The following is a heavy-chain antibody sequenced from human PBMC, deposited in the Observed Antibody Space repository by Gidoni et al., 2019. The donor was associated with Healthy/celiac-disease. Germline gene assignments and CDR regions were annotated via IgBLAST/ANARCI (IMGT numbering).Heavy chain of an antibody. CDR3: ARVHRAYIAAAGGWFDP. V-gene: IGHV4-34*01. Sequence: QVQLQQWGAGLLKPSETLSLTCAVHGGSFSGYYWSWIRQPPGKGLEWIGEINHSGSTNYNPSLKSRVTISVDTSKNQFSLKLSSVTAADTAVYYCARVHRAYIAAAGGWFDPWGQGTLVTVSS. CDR1: GGSFSGYY. CDR2: INHSGST. J-gene: IGHJ5*02. D-gene: IGHD6-13*01.